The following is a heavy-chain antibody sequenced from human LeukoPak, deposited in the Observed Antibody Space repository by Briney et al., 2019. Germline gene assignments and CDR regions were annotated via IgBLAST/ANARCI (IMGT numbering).Heavy chain of an antibody. CDR2: ISYDGSNK. J-gene: IGHJ4*02. D-gene: IGHD3-9*01. CDR1: GFTFSSYG. Sequence: GGSLRLSCAASGFTFSSYGMHWVRQAPGKGLEWVAVISYDGSNKCYADSVKGRFTISRDNSKNTLYLQMNSLRAEDTAVYYCAKVAIRNKGYYFDYWGQGTLVTVSS. V-gene: IGHV3-30*18. CDR3: AKVAIRNKGYYFDY.